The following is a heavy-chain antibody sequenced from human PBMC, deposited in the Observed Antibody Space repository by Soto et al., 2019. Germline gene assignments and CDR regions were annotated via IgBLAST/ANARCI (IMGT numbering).Heavy chain of an antibody. V-gene: IGHV3-15*07. D-gene: IGHD4-17*01. CDR1: GFTFSNAW. CDR3: TTDHMTTVIYGMDV. J-gene: IGHJ6*02. Sequence: EVQLVESGGGLVKPGGSLGLSCAASGFTFSNAWMNWVRQAPGKGLEWVGRIKSKTDGGTTDYAAPVKGRFTISRDDSKNTLYLQMNSVKTEDTAVYYCTTDHMTTVIYGMDVWGQGTTVTVSS. CDR2: IKSKTDGGTT.